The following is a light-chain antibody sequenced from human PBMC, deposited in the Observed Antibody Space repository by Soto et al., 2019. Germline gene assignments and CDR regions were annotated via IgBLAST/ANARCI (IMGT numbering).Light chain of an antibody. J-gene: IGLJ3*02. CDR3: SSYTSSSTVV. CDR2: EVN. CDR1: SSDVGGYNY. V-gene: IGLV2-14*01. Sequence: QSALTQPASVSGSPEQSITISCTGTSSDVGGYNYVSWYQQHPGRAPKLMIFEVNNRPSGVSDRFSGSKSGNTASLTISGLQAEDEADYYCSSYTSSSTVVFGGGTKVTVL.